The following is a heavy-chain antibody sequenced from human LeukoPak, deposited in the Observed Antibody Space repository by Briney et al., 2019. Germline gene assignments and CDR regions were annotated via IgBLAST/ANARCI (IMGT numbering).Heavy chain of an antibody. CDR2: ISYDGSNK. Sequence: PGGSLRLSCAASGFTFSSYGMHWVRQAPGKGLEWVAVISYDGSNKYYADSVKGRFTISRDNSKNTLYLQMNSLRAEDTAVYYCASSVSGSYSEDPGFDYWGQGTLVTVSS. V-gene: IGHV3-30*03. D-gene: IGHD1-26*01. CDR3: ASSVSGSYSEDPGFDY. J-gene: IGHJ4*02. CDR1: GFTFSSYG.